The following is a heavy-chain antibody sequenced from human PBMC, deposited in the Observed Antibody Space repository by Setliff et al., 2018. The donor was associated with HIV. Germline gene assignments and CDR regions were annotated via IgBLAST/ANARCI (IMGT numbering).Heavy chain of an antibody. J-gene: IGHJ6*02. Sequence: SETLSLTCTVSGGSISGHYWSWIRQTPGKGLEWIGYVYSNGNTDYNPSLKSRVTISVDTSKNQFSLRLSSVTAADTAVYFCAPGDGYRSNDAYYDTGMDVWGQGITVTVSS. D-gene: IGHD5-12*01. CDR1: GGSISGHY. CDR2: VYSNGNT. V-gene: IGHV4-59*11. CDR3: APGDGYRSNDAYYDTGMDV.